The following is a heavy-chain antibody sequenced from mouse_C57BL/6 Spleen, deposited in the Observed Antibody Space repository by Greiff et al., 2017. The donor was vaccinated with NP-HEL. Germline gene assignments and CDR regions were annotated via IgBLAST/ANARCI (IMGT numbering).Heavy chain of an antibody. CDR3: ARPGRARDWYFDV. CDR2: IDPSDSET. V-gene: IGHV1-52*01. Sequence: QVQLQQPGAELVRPGSSVKLSCKASGYTFTSYWMHWVKQRPIQGLEWIGNIDPSDSETHYNQKFKDKATLTVDKSSSTAYMQLSSLTSEDSAVYYGARPGRARDWYFDVWGTGTTVTVSS. D-gene: IGHD4-1*01. CDR1: GYTFTSYW. J-gene: IGHJ1*03.